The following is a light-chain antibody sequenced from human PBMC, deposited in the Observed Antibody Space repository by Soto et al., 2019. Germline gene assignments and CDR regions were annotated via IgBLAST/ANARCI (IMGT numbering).Light chain of an antibody. CDR3: ATWDDSVNGWV. CDR2: LND. CDR1: SSNFGTYN. Sequence: QSVLTQPPSTSGTPGQRVTISCSGTSSNFGTYNANWFQHVPGTAPKLLMYLNDKRPSGVPDRFSGSKSGTSASLAIDGLQIEDEADYFCATWDDSVNGWVFGGGTKVTVL. V-gene: IGLV1-44*01. J-gene: IGLJ3*02.